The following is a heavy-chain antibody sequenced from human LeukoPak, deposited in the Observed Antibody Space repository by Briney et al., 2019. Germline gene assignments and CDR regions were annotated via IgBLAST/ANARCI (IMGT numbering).Heavy chain of an antibody. J-gene: IGHJ6*03. V-gene: IGHV3-21*01. Sequence: PGGSLRLSCAASGFTFSSYSMNWVRQAPGKGLEWVSSISSSSSYIYYADSVKGRFTISRDNAKKSLYLQMNSLRAEDTAVYYCARDPVGSDFWSGYYLIEGWGSSSIDVWGKGTTVTVSS. CDR2: ISSSSSYI. CDR1: GFTFSSYS. D-gene: IGHD3-3*01. CDR3: ARDPVGSDFWSGYYLIEGWGSSSIDV.